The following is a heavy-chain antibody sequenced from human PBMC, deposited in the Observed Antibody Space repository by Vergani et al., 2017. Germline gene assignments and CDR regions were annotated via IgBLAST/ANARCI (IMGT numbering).Heavy chain of an antibody. V-gene: IGHV4-38-2*02. Sequence: QVQLQESGPGLVKPSETLSLTCTVSGYSINSGYYWGWIRQPPGKGLEWIATIYHSGNTYYNPSLKSRVTISVDTSRNHFSLYLTSVTAADTAVYYCARSRIYYGAGSPDYWGQGTLVTVSS. D-gene: IGHD3-10*01. CDR3: ARSRIYYGAGSPDY. CDR2: IYHSGNT. J-gene: IGHJ4*02. CDR1: GYSINSGYY.